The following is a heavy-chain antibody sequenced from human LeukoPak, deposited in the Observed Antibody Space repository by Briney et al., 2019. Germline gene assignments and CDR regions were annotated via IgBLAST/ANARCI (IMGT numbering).Heavy chain of an antibody. CDR2: ISSSGSTI. V-gene: IGHV3-11*04. Sequence: GGSLRLSCAASGFTFSDYYMSWIRQAPGKGLEWVSYISSSGSTIYYADSVKGRFTISRDNAKNSLYLQMNSLRAEDTAVYYCARVYYDYVWGSYRLLNYFDYWGQGTLVTVSS. CDR3: ARVYYDYVWGSYRLLNYFDY. J-gene: IGHJ4*02. CDR1: GFTFSDYY. D-gene: IGHD3-16*02.